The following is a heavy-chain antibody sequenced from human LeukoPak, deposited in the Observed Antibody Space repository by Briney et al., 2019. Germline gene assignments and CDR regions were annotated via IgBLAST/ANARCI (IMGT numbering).Heavy chain of an antibody. V-gene: IGHV1-69*05. CDR1: GGTFSSYA. D-gene: IGHD1-26*01. J-gene: IGHJ4*02. Sequence: GASVKASCKASGGTFSSYAISWVRQAPGQGLEWMGGIIPIFGTANYAQKFQGRVTITTDESTSTAYMELSSLRSEDTAVYYCASLGPSGSYYGGFDYWGQGTLVTVSS. CDR2: IIPIFGTA. CDR3: ASLGPSGSYYGGFDY.